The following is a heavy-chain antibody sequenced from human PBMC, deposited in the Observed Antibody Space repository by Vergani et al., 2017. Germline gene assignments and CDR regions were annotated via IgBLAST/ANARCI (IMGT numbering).Heavy chain of an antibody. V-gene: IGHV4-39*01. CDR2: IYYSGST. CDR3: ARHSTVEWLVKLGWIDP. CDR1: GAPIRSSNYY. Sequence: QLQLQESGPGLVKPSATLSLTCSVSGAPIRSSNYYWGWIRQPPGKGMEWIAIIYYSGSTYYNPSLRGRVTLSVDTSKNQFSWKLSSVTAADTAVYFCARHSTVEWLVKLGWIDPWGQGILVTVSS. J-gene: IGHJ5*02. D-gene: IGHD6-19*01.